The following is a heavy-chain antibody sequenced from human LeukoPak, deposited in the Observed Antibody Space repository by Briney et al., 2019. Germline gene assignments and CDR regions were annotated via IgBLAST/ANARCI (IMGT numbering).Heavy chain of an antibody. CDR2: INPKSGGT. D-gene: IGHD3-16*01. J-gene: IGHJ4*02. CDR1: GYTFTNYY. Sequence: ASVKVSCKATGYTFTNYYMHWVRQAPGQGLEWMGWINPKSGGTNYAQKFQGRVTMTRDTSISTAYMELNRLRSDDTAMYYCVPSNSFEYCFDYWGQGTLVTVSS. CDR3: VPSNSFEYCFDY. V-gene: IGHV1-2*02.